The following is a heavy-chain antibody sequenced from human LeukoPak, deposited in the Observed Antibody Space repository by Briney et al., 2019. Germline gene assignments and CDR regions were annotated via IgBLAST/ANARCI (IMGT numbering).Heavy chain of an antibody. CDR3: ARDLTAGLNELSWFDP. Sequence: GGSLRLSCAASGFTFDDYGMSWVRQAPGKGLEWVSGINWNGGSTGCADSVKGRFTISRDNAKNSLYLQMNSLRAEDTALYYCARDLTAGLNELSWFDPWGQGTLVTVSS. J-gene: IGHJ5*02. D-gene: IGHD1-1*01. V-gene: IGHV3-20*04. CDR1: GFTFDDYG. CDR2: INWNGGST.